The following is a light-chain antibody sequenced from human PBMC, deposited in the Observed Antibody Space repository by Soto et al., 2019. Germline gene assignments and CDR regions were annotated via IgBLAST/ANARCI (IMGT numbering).Light chain of an antibody. Sequence: LTQPASVSGSPGQSITISCTGTSSDVGGYNYVSWYQQHPGKAPKLLIYDVSNRPSGISDRFSGSKSGNTASLTISGLQAEDEADYYCSSYTTISTPSYVFGTGTKVTVL. V-gene: IGLV2-14*01. CDR2: DVS. CDR3: SSYTTISTPSYV. CDR1: SSDVGGYNY. J-gene: IGLJ1*01.